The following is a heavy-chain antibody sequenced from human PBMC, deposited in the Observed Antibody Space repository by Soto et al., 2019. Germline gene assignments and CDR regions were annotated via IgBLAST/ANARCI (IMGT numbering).Heavy chain of an antibody. Sequence: QVQLVQSGAEVKKPGSSVKVSCKASGGTFSSYAISWVRQAPGQGLEWMGGVIPISGTANYAQKFQGRVTISADESTSTAYMELSSLRSEDTAVYYCARSPLSGSYYYVFDYWGQGTLVTVSS. CDR3: ARSPLSGSYYYVFDY. J-gene: IGHJ4*02. D-gene: IGHD1-26*01. V-gene: IGHV1-69*19. CDR1: GGTFSSYA. CDR2: VIPISGTA.